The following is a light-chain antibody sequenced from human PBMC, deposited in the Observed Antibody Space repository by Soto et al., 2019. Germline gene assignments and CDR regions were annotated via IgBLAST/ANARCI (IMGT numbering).Light chain of an antibody. CDR2: DAS. CDR3: QQRSNWPPWT. V-gene: IGKV3-11*01. Sequence: EIVLTQSPATLSFSPSRRVALXWRPSQSVSSYLAWYQQKPGQAPRLLIYDASNRATGIPARFSGSGSGTDFTLTISSLEPEDFAVYYCQQRSNWPPWTFGQGTKVDIK. J-gene: IGKJ1*01. CDR1: QSVSSY.